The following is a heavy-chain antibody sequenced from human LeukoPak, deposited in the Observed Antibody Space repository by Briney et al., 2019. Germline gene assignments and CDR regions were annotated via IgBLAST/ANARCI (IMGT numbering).Heavy chain of an antibody. CDR2: IKEDGSEK. J-gene: IGHJ4*02. CDR1: GFTFSSFW. D-gene: IGHD4-17*01. Sequence: PGGSLRLSCAASGFTFSSFWMSWVRQAPGKGLEWVANIKEDGSEKYYVDSVKGRFTISRDNAKNTLYLQMNSLRAEDTAVYHCAREAFNYGDHYFDYWGQGTLVTVSS. V-gene: IGHV3-7*01. CDR3: AREAFNYGDHYFDY.